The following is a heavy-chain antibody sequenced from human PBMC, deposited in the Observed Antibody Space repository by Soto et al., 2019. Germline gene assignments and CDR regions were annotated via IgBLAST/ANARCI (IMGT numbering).Heavy chain of an antibody. D-gene: IGHD3-22*01. J-gene: IGHJ4*02. V-gene: IGHV3-30*18. CDR1: GFTFSSYG. CDR3: AKMRGDYYDSSGYYYYYFDY. Sequence: GGSLRLSCAASGFTFSSYGMHWVRQAPGKGLEWVAVISYDGSNKYYADSVKGRFTISRDNSKNTLYLQMNSLRAEDTAVYYCAKMRGDYYDSSGYYYYYFDYWGQGTLVTVSS. CDR2: ISYDGSNK.